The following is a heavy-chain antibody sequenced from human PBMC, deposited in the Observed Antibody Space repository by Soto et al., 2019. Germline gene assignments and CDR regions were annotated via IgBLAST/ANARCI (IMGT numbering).Heavy chain of an antibody. J-gene: IGHJ4*02. CDR2: MNPNSGNT. CDR3: AREEEYSSSWGEFDY. Sequence: ASVKVSCKASGGTFSNYDINWVRQATGQGLEWMGRMNPNSGNTGYAQKFQGRVTMTRDTSTSTVYMELSSLRSEDTAVYYCAREEEYSSSWGEFDYWGQGTQVTVSS. CDR1: GGTFSNYD. D-gene: IGHD6-6*01. V-gene: IGHV1-8*01.